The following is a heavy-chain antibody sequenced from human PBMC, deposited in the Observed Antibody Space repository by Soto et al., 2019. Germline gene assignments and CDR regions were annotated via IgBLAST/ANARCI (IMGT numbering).Heavy chain of an antibody. CDR3: ATGIAVAGPPYYYYAMDV. V-gene: IGHV1-69*01. Sequence: QLHLVQSGAEVKKPGSSVKVSCKASGGTFSSSAISWVRQAPGQGLEWMGGVIPMLDTSNYAQRFQGRVTIAEDESTSTAYMDLSNLRSEDTAVYYCATGIAVAGPPYYYYAMDVWGQGTTVTVSS. D-gene: IGHD6-19*01. J-gene: IGHJ6*02. CDR1: GGTFSSSA. CDR2: VIPMLDTS.